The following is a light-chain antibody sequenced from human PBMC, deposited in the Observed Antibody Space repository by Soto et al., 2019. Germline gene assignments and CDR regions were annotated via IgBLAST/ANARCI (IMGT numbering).Light chain of an antibody. CDR1: QSISSW. V-gene: IGKV1-5*01. J-gene: IGKJ1*01. CDR3: QQYNSYSRT. CDR2: DAS. Sequence: DIQMTQSPSTLSASVGDRVTITCRASQSISSWLAWYQQKPGKAPKLLIYDASSLESGVPSRFSGSGSGTEFTLTISRLQPDDFATYYCQQYNSYSRTFGQGTKVDI.